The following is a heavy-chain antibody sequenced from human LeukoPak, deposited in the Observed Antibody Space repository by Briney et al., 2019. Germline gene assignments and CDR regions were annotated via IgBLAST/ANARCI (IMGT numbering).Heavy chain of an antibody. CDR3: ARLNYYGSGSANNWFDP. D-gene: IGHD3-10*01. CDR1: GFTFSDYY. Sequence: GGSLRLSCAASGFTFSDYYMSWIRQAPGKGLEWVSYISSSGSTIYYADSVKGRFAISRDNAKNSLYLQMNSLRAEDTAVYYCARLNYYGSGSANNWFDPWGQGTLVTVSS. J-gene: IGHJ5*02. CDR2: ISSSGSTI. V-gene: IGHV3-11*01.